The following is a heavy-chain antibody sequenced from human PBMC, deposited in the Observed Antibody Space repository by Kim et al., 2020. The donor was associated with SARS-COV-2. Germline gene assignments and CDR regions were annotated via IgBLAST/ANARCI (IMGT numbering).Heavy chain of an antibody. CDR2: ISYDGSNK. J-gene: IGHJ3*02. CDR1: GFTFSSYA. V-gene: IGHV3-30*04. Sequence: GGSLRLSCAASGFTFSSYAMHWVRQAPGKGLEWVAVISYDGSNKYYADSVKGRFTISRDNSKNTLYLQMNSLRAEDTAVYYCARHRHPYCSGGSCYSDAFDIWGQGTMVTVSS. D-gene: IGHD2-15*01. CDR3: ARHRHPYCSGGSCYSDAFDI.